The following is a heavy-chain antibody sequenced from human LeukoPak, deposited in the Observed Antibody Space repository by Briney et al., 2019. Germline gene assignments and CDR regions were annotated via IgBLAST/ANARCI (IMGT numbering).Heavy chain of an antibody. D-gene: IGHD5-12*01. CDR3: ARERRYSGYSDY. J-gene: IGHJ4*02. CDR1: GFTFSSYR. CDR2: ISSSGSTI. Sequence: PGGSLRLSCAASGFTFSSYRMNWVRQAPGKGLEWVSYISSSGSTIYYADSVKGRFTISRDNAKNSLYLQMNSLRAEDTAVYYCARERRYSGYSDYWGQGTLVTVSS. V-gene: IGHV3-48*04.